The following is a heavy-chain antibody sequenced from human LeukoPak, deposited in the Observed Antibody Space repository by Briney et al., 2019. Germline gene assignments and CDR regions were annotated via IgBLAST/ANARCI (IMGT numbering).Heavy chain of an antibody. D-gene: IGHD1-26*01. V-gene: IGHV4-34*01. Sequence: SETLSLTCAVYGGSFSGYYWSWIRQPPGKGLEWIGEINHSGSTNYNPSLKSRVTISVDTSKNQFSLKLSSVTAADTAVYYCARRMRWELPHDFDYWGQGTLVTVSS. CDR3: ARRMRWELPHDFDY. CDR2: INHSGST. CDR1: GGSFSGYY. J-gene: IGHJ4*02.